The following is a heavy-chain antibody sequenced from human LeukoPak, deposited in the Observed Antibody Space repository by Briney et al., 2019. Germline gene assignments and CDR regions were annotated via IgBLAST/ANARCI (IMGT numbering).Heavy chain of an antibody. CDR1: GFTFSSYA. CDR3: ARMDYSDQFFQH. CDR2: ISKNGDST. J-gene: IGHJ1*01. Sequence: GGSLRLSCAASGFTFSSYAMHWIGQAPGKGLEYVPAISKNGDSTFHAISVKGRFTISRDNSKNTLYLQMGSLRPEDMAVYYCARMDYSDQFFQHWGQGSLVTVSS. D-gene: IGHD4-17*01. V-gene: IGHV3-64*01.